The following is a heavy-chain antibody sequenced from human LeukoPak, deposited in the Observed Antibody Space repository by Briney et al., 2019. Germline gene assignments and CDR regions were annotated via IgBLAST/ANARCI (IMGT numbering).Heavy chain of an antibody. V-gene: IGHV1-2*02. CDR1: GYTFTDYY. CDR3: ARANFLYCSSTTCLFDY. Sequence: HVASVKVSCKASGYTFTDYYMHWVRQAPGQGFEWMGWINPNDGDTNYAQKFQGRVTMTRDTSISTAHMEASRLRSDDTAVYYCARANFLYCSSTTCLFDYWGQGTLVTVSS. J-gene: IGHJ4*02. CDR2: INPNDGDT. D-gene: IGHD2-2*01.